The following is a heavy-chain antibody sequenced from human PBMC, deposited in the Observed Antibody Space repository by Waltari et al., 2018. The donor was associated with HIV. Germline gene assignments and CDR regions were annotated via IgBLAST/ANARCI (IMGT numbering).Heavy chain of an antibody. Sequence: EVQLLESGGGLVQPGGSLRLSCAASGFTFRSYAMSWVRQAPGKGLEWVSAISNSGGSTYYADSVKGRFSISRDNSKNTLYLQMNSLRDEDTAVYYCAKDLSSISMIIPRSYFDYWGQGTLVTVSS. CDR3: AKDLSSISMIIPRSYFDY. CDR1: GFTFRSYA. V-gene: IGHV3-23*01. D-gene: IGHD3-22*01. J-gene: IGHJ4*02. CDR2: ISNSGGST.